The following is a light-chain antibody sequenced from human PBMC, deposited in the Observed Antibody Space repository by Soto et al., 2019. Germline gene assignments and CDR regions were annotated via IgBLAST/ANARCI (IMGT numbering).Light chain of an antibody. CDR1: TGAVTSGNY. Sequence: QAVVTQEPSLTVSPGGTVTLTCASSTGAVTSGNYPSWFQQRPGQAPRTLVYTTNSKHSWTPARFSGSLLGDKAALTVSGVQPEDEADYYCLLYYGGDQLVFGGGTQLTVL. CDR2: TTN. V-gene: IGLV7-43*01. CDR3: LLYYGGDQLV. J-gene: IGLJ3*02.